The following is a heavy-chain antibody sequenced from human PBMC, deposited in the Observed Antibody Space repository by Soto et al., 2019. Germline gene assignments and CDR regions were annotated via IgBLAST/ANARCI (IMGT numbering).Heavy chain of an antibody. V-gene: IGHV4-39*01. D-gene: IGHD6-13*01. CDR1: GDSISGSPYF. CDR2: IFYDGYT. J-gene: IGHJ4*02. CDR3: ARLQAAVPHY. Sequence: QLQLQESGPGLVMPSETLSLTCTVSGDSISGSPYFWGWIRQPPGKRLEWIGSIFYDGYTVYSPSLQSRVTISVDTSKYQFSLRLTSVAAADTAIYFCARLQAAVPHYWGQGTLVTVSS.